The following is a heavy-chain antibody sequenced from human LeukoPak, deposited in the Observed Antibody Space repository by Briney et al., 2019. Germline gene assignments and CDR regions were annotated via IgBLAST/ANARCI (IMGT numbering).Heavy chain of an antibody. CDR3: AVASPRGSQFDY. CDR1: GFTFSSSA. CDR2: ISSSSSYI. Sequence: GGSLRLSCAASGFTFSSSAMSWVRQAPGRGLEWVSSISSSSSYIYYADSVKGRFTISRDNAKNSLYLQMNSLRAEDTAVYYCAVASPRGSQFDYWGQGTLVTVSS. J-gene: IGHJ4*02. D-gene: IGHD3-16*01. V-gene: IGHV3-21*01.